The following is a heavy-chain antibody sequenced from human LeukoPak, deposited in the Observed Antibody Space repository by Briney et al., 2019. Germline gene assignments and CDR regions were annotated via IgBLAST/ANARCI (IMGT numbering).Heavy chain of an antibody. V-gene: IGHV1-18*01. CDR1: GYTFTSYG. D-gene: IGHD4-11*01. J-gene: IGHJ1*01. Sequence: AASVKVSCKASGYTFTSYGISWVRQAPGQGLEWMGWISAYNGNTNYAQKLQGRVTMTTDTSTSTAYMELRSLRSDDTAVYYCARGLPDKNAEYFQHWGQGTLVTVSS. CDR3: ARGLPDKNAEYFQH. CDR2: ISAYNGNT.